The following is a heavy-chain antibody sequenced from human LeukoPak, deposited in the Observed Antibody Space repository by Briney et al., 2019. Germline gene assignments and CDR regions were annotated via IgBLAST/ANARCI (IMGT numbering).Heavy chain of an antibody. CDR1: GYSFTSYW. J-gene: IGHJ4*02. V-gene: IGHV5-51*01. CDR3: ARAYYYGSSGYYWDY. Sequence: GESLKISCKGSGYSFTSYWIGWVRQMPGKGLEWMGIIYPGDSDTRYSPSFQGQVTISADKSISTAYLQWSSLKASDTAMYYCARAYYYGSSGYYWDYWGQGTLVTVSS. CDR2: IYPGDSDT. D-gene: IGHD3-22*01.